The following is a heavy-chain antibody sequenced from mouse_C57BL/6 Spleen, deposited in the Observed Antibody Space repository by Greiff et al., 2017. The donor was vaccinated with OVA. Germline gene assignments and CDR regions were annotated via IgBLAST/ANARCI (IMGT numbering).Heavy chain of an antibody. J-gene: IGHJ3*01. D-gene: IGHD2-5*01. Sequence: QVQLQQPGAELVKPGASVKLSCKASGYTFTSYWMHWVKQRPGQGLEWIGMIHPNSGSTNYNEKFKSKATLTVDKSSSTAYMQLSSLTSEDSAVYYCAPAYYSNYVVIAYWGQGTLVTVSA. CDR2: IHPNSGST. V-gene: IGHV1-64*01. CDR1: GYTFTSYW. CDR3: APAYYSNYVVIAY.